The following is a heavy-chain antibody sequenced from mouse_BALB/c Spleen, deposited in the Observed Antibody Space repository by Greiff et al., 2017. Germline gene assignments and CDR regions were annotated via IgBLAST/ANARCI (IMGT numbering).Heavy chain of an antibody. J-gene: IGHJ4*01. V-gene: IGHV6-6*02. CDR3: TRVIYYDYDGMDY. Sequence: EVKLMESGGGLVQPGGSMKLSCVASGFTFSNYWMNWVRQSPEKGLEWVAEIRLKSNNYATHYAESVKGRFTISRDDSKSSVYLQMNNLRAEDTGIYYCTRVIYYDYDGMDYWGQGTSVTVSS. CDR2: IRLKSNNYAT. D-gene: IGHD2-1*01. CDR1: GFTFSNYW.